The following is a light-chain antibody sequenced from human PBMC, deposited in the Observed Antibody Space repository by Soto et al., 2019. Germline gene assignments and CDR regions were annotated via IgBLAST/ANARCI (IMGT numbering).Light chain of an antibody. V-gene: IGKV3-20*01. J-gene: IGKJ1*01. CDR2: GIS. CDR3: PQFGSLVWK. Sequence: EIVLTQAPGTLSLSPGERATLSCRASQNIASTFLAWYQQKPGQPPRLLIYGISNRATGIPDRFSGSGSGTDFTLTISRLEPEDFAVYFCPQFGSLVWKFGQGTKVDI. CDR1: QNIASTF.